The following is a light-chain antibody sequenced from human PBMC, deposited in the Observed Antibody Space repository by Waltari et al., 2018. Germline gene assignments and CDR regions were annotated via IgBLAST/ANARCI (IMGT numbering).Light chain of an antibody. Sequence: VLTPSPDTLALSPGETATLTCRASQSISKYLDWDQRRPGHAPRLLLYAASTRATGVPDRFSGSAYGTDFTITIIRLEPGDFAVYYCQNHERLPATFGQGTKVEIK. J-gene: IGKJ1*01. CDR2: AAS. CDR1: QSISKY. CDR3: QNHERLPAT. V-gene: IGKV3-20*01.